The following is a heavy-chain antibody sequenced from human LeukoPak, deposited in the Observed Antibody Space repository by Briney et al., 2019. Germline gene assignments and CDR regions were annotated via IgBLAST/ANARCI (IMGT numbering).Heavy chain of an antibody. CDR2: INPSGGST. J-gene: IGHJ5*02. CDR1: GYTSTSYY. Sequence: ASVKVSCKASGYTSTSYYMHWVRQPPGQGLEWMGIINPSGGSTSYAQKFQGRVTMTSDTSTSTVHMALSSITAEDTAVYYCASALIVLRYFVLGSWGQGTLVTVYS. CDR3: ASALIVLRYFVLGS. V-gene: IGHV1-46*01. D-gene: IGHD3-9*01.